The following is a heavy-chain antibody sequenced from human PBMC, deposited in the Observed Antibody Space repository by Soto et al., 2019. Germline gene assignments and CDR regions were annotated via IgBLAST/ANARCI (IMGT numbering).Heavy chain of an antibody. CDR3: ARHRAERQQLVLYYYYGMDV. J-gene: IGHJ6*02. V-gene: IGHV4-61*01. D-gene: IGHD6-13*01. CDR2: IYYSGST. Sequence: SETLSLTCTVSGGSVSSGSYYWSWIRQPPGKGLEWIGYIYYSGSTNYNPSLKSRVTISVDTSKNQFSQKLSSVTAADTAVYYCARHRAERQQLVLYYYYGMDVWGQGTTVTVSS. CDR1: GGSVSSGSYY.